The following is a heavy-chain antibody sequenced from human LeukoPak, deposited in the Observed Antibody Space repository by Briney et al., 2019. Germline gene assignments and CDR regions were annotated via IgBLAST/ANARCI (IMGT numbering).Heavy chain of an antibody. V-gene: IGHV1-46*01. Sequence: ASVKVSFKASGYTFTSYYMHWVRQAPGQGREWMGIINPSCGITSYAQKFHGRVTMTRDTSTSTIYMELSSLRSEDRAVYYCGRIQLWTRAGPGGGSLHDYWGEGSLVTVS. CDR3: GRIQLWTRAGPGGGSLHDY. CDR1: GYTFTSYY. CDR2: INPSCGIT. D-gene: IGHD5-18*01. J-gene: IGHJ4*02.